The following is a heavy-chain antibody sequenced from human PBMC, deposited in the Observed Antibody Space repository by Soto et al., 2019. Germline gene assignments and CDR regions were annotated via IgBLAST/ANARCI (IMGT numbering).Heavy chain of an antibody. CDR3: ATQGVVEGATLDFDY. J-gene: IGHJ4*02. D-gene: IGHD1-26*01. V-gene: IGHV4-34*01. Sequence: PSETLSLTCAVYGGSFHGYYWSWIRQPPGEGLEWIGEINHSGSANYNPTFQGQVTISADKSISTAYLQWSSLKASDTAMYYCATQGVVEGATLDFDYWGQGTLVTVSS. CDR2: INHSGSA. CDR1: GGSFHGYY.